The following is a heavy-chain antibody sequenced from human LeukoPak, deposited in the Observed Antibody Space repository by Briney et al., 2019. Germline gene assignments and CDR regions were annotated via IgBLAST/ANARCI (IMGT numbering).Heavy chain of an antibody. CDR3: ARDNYYDSSGPLSVADY. CDR1: GFTFSDYY. J-gene: IGHJ4*02. V-gene: IGHV3-11*04. Sequence: GGSLRLSCAASGFTFSDYYMTWIRQAPGKGLEWVSYISSSGSIIYYADSVKGRFTISRDNAKNSLYLQMNSLRAEDTAVYYCARDNYYDSSGPLSVADYWGQGTLVTVSS. D-gene: IGHD3-22*01. CDR2: ISSSGSII.